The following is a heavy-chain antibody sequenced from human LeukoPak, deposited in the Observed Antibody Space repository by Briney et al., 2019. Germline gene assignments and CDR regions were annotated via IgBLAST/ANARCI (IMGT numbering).Heavy chain of an antibody. D-gene: IGHD3-3*01. V-gene: IGHV3-23*01. CDR2: ISGSGGST. CDR1: GCTFSSYA. CDR3: AKAPVTARTVAFCDPLDS. Sequence: GGSLRLSCAASGCTFSSYAMSWIRQAPGKGLEWISAISGSGGSTYYADSVKGGSTISRDNSKNTLFLQMTNLRTETAAIYYCAKAPVTARTVAFCDPLDSWGQGTLVTVSS. J-gene: IGHJ4*02.